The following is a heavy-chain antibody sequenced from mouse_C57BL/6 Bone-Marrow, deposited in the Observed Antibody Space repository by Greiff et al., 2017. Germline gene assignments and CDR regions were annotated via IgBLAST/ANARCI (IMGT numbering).Heavy chain of an antibody. D-gene: IGHD2-12*01. CDR3: ARHYYIWYFDV. Sequence: EVHLVESGGDLVKPGGSLKLSCAASGFTFSSYGMSWVRQTPDKRLEWVATISSGGSYTYYPDSVKGRFTISRDKAKNTLYLQMSSLKSEDTAMYYCARHYYIWYFDVWGTGTTVTVSS. CDR1: GFTFSSYG. V-gene: IGHV5-6*01. J-gene: IGHJ1*03. CDR2: ISSGGSYT.